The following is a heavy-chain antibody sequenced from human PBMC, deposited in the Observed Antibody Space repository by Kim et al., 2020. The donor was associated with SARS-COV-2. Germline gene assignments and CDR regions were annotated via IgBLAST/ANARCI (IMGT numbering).Heavy chain of an antibody. V-gene: IGHV3-33*01. Sequence: RGSLRLSCAASGFTFSSYGMHWVRQAPGKGLEWVAVIWYDGSNKYYADSVKGRFTISRDNSKNTLYLQMNSLRAEDTAVYYCARDLLVGATSYGMDVWGHGTTVTVSS. D-gene: IGHD1-26*01. CDR1: GFTFSSYG. CDR2: IWYDGSNK. J-gene: IGHJ6*02. CDR3: ARDLLVGATSYGMDV.